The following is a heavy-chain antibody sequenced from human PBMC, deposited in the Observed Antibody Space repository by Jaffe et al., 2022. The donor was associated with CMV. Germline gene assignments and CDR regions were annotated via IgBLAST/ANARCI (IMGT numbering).Heavy chain of an antibody. CDR1: GFTFDDYA. J-gene: IGHJ6*02. CDR3: AKDLGGSDYYGMDV. V-gene: IGHV3-9*01. Sequence: EVQLVEFGGGLVQPGRSLRLSCAASGFTFDDYAMHWVRQGPGKGLEWVSGISWNSGSIGYADSVKGRFTISRDNAKKSLYLQMNSLRAEDTALYYCAKDLGGSDYYGMDVWGQGTTVTVSS. CDR2: ISWNSGSI. D-gene: IGHD3-10*01.